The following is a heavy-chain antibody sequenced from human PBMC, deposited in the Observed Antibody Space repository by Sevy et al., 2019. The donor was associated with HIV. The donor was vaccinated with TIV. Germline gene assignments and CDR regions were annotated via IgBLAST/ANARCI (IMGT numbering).Heavy chain of an antibody. CDR3: TRAPPVRSGDDSLNWFDP. CDR1: SGSISSYY. CDR2: IHSSGNT. D-gene: IGHD5-12*01. V-gene: IGHV4-59*01. Sequence: SETLSLTCTVSSGSISSYYWSWIRQPPGKGLEYIGYIHSSGNTNYNPSLKSRVTISVDTSKNQFSLNLSSVTAADTAVYYCTRAPPVRSGDDSLNWFDPWGQGTLVTVSS. J-gene: IGHJ5*02.